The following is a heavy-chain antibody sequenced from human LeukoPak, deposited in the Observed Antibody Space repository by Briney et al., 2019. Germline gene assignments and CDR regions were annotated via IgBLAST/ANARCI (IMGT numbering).Heavy chain of an antibody. CDR1: GGSISSYY. CDR2: IYYSGST. J-gene: IGHJ5*02. CDR3: ASLPAAAGIDWFDP. V-gene: IGHV4-59*01. Sequence: SETLSLTCTVSGGSISSYYWSWIRQPPGQGLELIGYIYYSGSTNYNPSLKSRVTISVDTSKNQFSLKLSSVTAADTAVYYCASLPAAAGIDWFDPWGQGTLVTVSS. D-gene: IGHD6-13*01.